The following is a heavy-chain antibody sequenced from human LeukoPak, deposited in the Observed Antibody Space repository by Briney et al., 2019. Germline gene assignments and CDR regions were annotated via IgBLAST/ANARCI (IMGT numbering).Heavy chain of an antibody. CDR1: GGSISSPF. CDR3: ARLPAAIGFYFDY. J-gene: IGHJ4*02. CDR2: IYYSGST. Sequence: SSETLSLTCTVSGGSISSPFWSWIRQPPGKGLEWIGYIYYSGSTNYNPSLKSRVIISVDTSKNQFSLKLSSVTAADTAVYYCARLPAAIGFYFDYWGQGTLVTVSS. D-gene: IGHD2-2*01. V-gene: IGHV4-59*11.